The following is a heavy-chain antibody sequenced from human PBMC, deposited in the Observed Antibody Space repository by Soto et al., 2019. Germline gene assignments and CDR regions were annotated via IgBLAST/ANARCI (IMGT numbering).Heavy chain of an antibody. V-gene: IGHV4-39*01. CDR1: GGSISSSSYY. D-gene: IGHD4-17*01. CDR2: IYYSGST. J-gene: IGHJ4*02. Sequence: QLQLQESGPGLVKPSETLSLTCTVSGGSISSSSYYWGWIRQPPGKGLEWIGSIYYSGSTYYNPSLKSRVTISVDTSKNQFSLKLSSVTAADTAVYYCARLNDYGDYLAYWGQGTLVTVSS. CDR3: ARLNDYGDYLAY.